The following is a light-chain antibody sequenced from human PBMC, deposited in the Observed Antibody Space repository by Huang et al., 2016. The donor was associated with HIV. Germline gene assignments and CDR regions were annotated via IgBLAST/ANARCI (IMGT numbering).Light chain of an antibody. J-gene: IGKJ2*01. CDR2: GAS. V-gene: IGKV3-20*01. Sequence: EIVLTQSPVTLSLSPGEGASLSCRASQGFHNSYLAWYQQKPGQAPRLLILGASNRATGVPHRFRGSESGTDFTLTISGLDPEDFAVYYCQQYGTLPYTFGQGTKLEI. CDR3: QQYGTLPYT. CDR1: QGFHNSY.